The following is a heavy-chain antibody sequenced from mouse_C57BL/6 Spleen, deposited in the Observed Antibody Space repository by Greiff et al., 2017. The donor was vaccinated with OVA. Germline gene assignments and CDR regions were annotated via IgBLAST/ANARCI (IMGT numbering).Heavy chain of an antibody. Sequence: VQLQQSGAELMKPGASVKLSCKATGYTFTGYWIEWVKQRPGHGLEWIGEILPGSGSTNYNEKFKGKATFTADTSSNTAYMQLSSLTTEDSAIYYCARRDYYGSSYGDYYAMDYWGQGTSVTVSS. V-gene: IGHV1-9*01. CDR1: GYTFTGYW. CDR3: ARRDYYGSSYGDYYAMDY. CDR2: ILPGSGST. D-gene: IGHD1-1*01. J-gene: IGHJ4*01.